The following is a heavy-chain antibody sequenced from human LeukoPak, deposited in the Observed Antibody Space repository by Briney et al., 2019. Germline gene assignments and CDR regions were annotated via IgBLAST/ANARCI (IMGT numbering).Heavy chain of an antibody. CDR1: GFTFSSYE. CDR2: ISSSGSTI. J-gene: IGHJ6*04. V-gene: IGHV3-48*03. D-gene: IGHD3-10*02. CDR3: AELGITMIGGV. Sequence: GGPRRLSCAASGFTFSSYERNWVRRAPGKGLEWVSYISSSGSTIYYADSVKGRFTISRDNAKNSLYLQMNSLRAEDTAVYYCAELGITMIGGVWGKGTTVTISS.